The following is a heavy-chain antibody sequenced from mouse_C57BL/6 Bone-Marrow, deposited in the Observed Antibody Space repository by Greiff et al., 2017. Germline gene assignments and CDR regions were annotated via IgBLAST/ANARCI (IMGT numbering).Heavy chain of an antibody. CDR1: GYTFTSYW. D-gene: IGHD2-2*01. V-gene: IGHV1-52*01. CDR2: IDPSDSET. CDR3: ETRGGYDGYYYDMDY. J-gene: IGHJ4*01. Sequence: QVQLQQPGAELVRPGSSVKLSCKASGYTFTSYWMHWVKQRPIQGLEWIGNIDPSDSETHYNQKFKDKATLTVDKSSSTAYMQLSSLTSEDSAVYDCETRGGYDGYYYDMDYWGQGTSVTVSS.